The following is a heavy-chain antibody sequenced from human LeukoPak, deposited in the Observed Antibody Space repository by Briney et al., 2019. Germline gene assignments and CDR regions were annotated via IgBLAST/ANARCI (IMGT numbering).Heavy chain of an antibody. CDR1: NGSFRGYY. V-gene: IGHV4-34*01. Sequence: SETLSLTCAVYNGSFRGYYWSWIRQPPGKGLEWIGEINHSGSTNYNPSLKSRVTISVDTSKNQFSLKLSSVTAADTAVYYCARDWGGMGYDAFDIWGQGTMVTVSS. J-gene: IGHJ3*02. CDR2: INHSGST. CDR3: ARDWGGMGYDAFDI. D-gene: IGHD3-16*01.